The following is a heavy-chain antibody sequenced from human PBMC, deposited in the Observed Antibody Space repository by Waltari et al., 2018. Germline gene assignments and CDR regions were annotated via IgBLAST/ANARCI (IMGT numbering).Heavy chain of an antibody. CDR3: ARHLILTYYYDSSGPYYFDY. D-gene: IGHD3-22*01. V-gene: IGHV4-39*01. CDR2: IYYSGST. CDR1: GGSISRSRYY. Sequence: HLQLQESGPGLVKPSETLSLPCPVSGGSISRSRYYWGCLPHPPGTGREWIGSIYYSGSTYYNQSIKSRVTISVDTSKNQFSLKLSSVTAADTAVYYCARHLILTYYYDSSGPYYFDYWGQGTLVTVSS. J-gene: IGHJ4*02.